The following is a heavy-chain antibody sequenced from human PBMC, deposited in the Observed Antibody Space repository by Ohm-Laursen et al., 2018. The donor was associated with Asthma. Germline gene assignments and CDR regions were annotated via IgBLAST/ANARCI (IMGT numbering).Heavy chain of an antibody. CDR2: ISFHGLNQ. D-gene: IGHD2/OR15-2a*01. CDR3: AKDFYDSSPHPKNFGF. J-gene: IGHJ4*02. CDR1: GFTFSSYG. Sequence: SLRLSCAASGFTFSSYGMHWVRQAPGKGLELVAVISFHGLNQYYPDSAKGRFTISRDNSKNTLYLQMNSLRAEDTAVYYCAKDFYDSSPHPKNFGFWGQGTLVTVSS. V-gene: IGHV3-30*18.